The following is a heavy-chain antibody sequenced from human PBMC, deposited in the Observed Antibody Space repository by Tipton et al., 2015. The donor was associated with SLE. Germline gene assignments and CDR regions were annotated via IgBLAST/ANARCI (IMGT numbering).Heavy chain of an antibody. J-gene: IGHJ4*02. Sequence: SLRLSCAASEFTLSTYSMNWVRQAPGKGLEWVSSISTTGSYMYYADSVQGRFTISRDNAKNTLYLQMNSLRAEDTAVYYCARAHYDFRSYNLDYWGQGTLVTVSS. V-gene: IGHV3-21*01. D-gene: IGHD3-3*01. CDR1: EFTLSTYS. CDR3: ARAHYDFRSYNLDY. CDR2: ISTTGSYM.